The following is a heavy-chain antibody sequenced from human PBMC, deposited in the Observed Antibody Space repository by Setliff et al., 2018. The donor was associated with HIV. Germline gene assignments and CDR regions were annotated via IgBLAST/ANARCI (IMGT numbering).Heavy chain of an antibody. CDR1: GDSMSSDNYF. CDR3: ARQPLYNDYDWRSYYFDY. CDR2: IFHSGNT. D-gene: IGHD5-12*01. J-gene: IGHJ4*02. V-gene: IGHV4-39*01. Sequence: LSLTCTVSGDSMSSDNYFWVWVRQPPGKGLEWMGNIFHSGNTYYSPSLNSRFTISVDTSKNQFSLKLRSVTAADTAVYYCARQPLYNDYDWRSYYFDYWGQGSLVTVSS.